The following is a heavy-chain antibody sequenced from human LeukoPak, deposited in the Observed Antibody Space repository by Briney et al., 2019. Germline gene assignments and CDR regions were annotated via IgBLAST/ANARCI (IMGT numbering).Heavy chain of an antibody. CDR2: ISAYNGNT. J-gene: IGHJ4*02. D-gene: IGHD3-10*01. V-gene: IGHV1-18*01. CDR3: AMVRGASYFDY. CDR1: GYTFTSYG. Sequence: ASVKVSCMASGYTFTSYGISWVRQAPGQGLGCMGWISAYNGNTNYAQKLQGRVTMTTDTSTSTAYMELRSLRSDDTAVYYCAMVRGASYFDYWGQGTLVTVSS.